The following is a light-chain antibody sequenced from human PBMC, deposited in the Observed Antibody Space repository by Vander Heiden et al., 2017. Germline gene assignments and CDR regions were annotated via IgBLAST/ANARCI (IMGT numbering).Light chain of an antibody. J-gene: IGKJ2*01. V-gene: IGKV3-20*01. CDR1: QSVSSSY. CDR3: QHYGSSLYT. Sequence: EIVLTPSPGTLSLSPGERATLSCRASQSVSSSYLAWYQQKPGQAPRLLIYGASSRATGIPDRFSGSGSGTDFTLTISRLEPEDLAVYYCQHYGSSLYTFGQGTKLQIK. CDR2: GAS.